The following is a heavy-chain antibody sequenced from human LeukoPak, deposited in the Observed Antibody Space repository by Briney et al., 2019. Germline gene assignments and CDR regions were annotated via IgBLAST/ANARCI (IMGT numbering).Heavy chain of an antibody. CDR2: IYPNRGGK. D-gene: IGHD3-22*01. CDR3: ESALPRYYYDSSGDRTTSGAFDY. Sequence: GSVKVSCKASGYTFTGYYMHRVRQAPGQGAEGVGWIYPNRGGKNFARKFQGRVTMTRDTSIGTADIELSRLGGHDTAGYFLESALPRYYYDSSGDRTTSGAFDYWGPGNLVTVPS. J-gene: IGHJ4*02. CDR1: GYTFTGYY. V-gene: IGHV1-2*02.